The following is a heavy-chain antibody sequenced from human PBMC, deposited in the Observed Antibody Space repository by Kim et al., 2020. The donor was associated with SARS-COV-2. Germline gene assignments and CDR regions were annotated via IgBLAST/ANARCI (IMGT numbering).Heavy chain of an antibody. D-gene: IGHD2-2*01. Sequence: ASVKVSCKASGYTFTSYAMHWVRQAPGQRLEWMGWINAGNGNKKYSQKFQGRVTITRDTSASTAYMELSSLRSEDTAVYYCARDQGIYCSSTSCRYGMDVWGQGTTVTVSS. V-gene: IGHV1-3*01. CDR2: INAGNGNK. CDR1: GYTFTSYA. CDR3: ARDQGIYCSSTSCRYGMDV. J-gene: IGHJ6*02.